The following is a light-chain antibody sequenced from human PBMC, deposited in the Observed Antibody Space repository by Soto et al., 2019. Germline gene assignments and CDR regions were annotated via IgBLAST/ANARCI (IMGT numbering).Light chain of an antibody. CDR1: QAIRND. V-gene: IGKV1-17*01. Sequence: DIQMTQSPSSLSASVGDRVTITCRASQAIRNDLSWYQQKPGKALKRLIYGASTLQSGVPSRFSGSGSGTEFTLTISSLQPEDFATYYCLQHNNYPQTFGQGTKLEIK. CDR3: LQHNNYPQT. CDR2: GAS. J-gene: IGKJ2*01.